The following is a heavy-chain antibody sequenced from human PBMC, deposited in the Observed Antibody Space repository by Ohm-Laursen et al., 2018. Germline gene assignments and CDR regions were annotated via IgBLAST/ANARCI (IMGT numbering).Heavy chain of an antibody. CDR1: GGSMSGYY. J-gene: IGHJ6*02. D-gene: IGHD6-13*01. CDR3: ARYSSSWYYYYYGMDV. CDR2: IYYSGST. Sequence: GTLSLTWAVSGGSMSGYYWSWIRQPPGKGLEWIGYIYYSGSTNYNPSLKSRVTISVDTSKNQFSLKLSSVTAADTAVYYCARYSSSWYYYYYGMDVWGQGTTVTVSS. V-gene: IGHV4-59*12.